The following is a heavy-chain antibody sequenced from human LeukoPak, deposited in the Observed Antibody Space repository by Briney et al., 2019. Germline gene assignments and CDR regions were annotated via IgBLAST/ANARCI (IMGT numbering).Heavy chain of an antibody. V-gene: IGHV3-30*18. D-gene: IGHD5-18*01. J-gene: IGHJ6*02. CDR2: ISYDGSNK. Sequence: GGSLRLSCAASGFTFSSYGMHWVRQAPGKGLVWVAVISYDGSNKYYADSVKGRFTISRDNSKNTLYLQMNSLRAEDTAVYYCAKGDYSYGFSYYYGMDVWGQGTTVTVSS. CDR3: AKGDYSYGFSYYYGMDV. CDR1: GFTFSSYG.